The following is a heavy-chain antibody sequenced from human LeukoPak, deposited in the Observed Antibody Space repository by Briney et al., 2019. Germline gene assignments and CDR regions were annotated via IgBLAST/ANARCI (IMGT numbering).Heavy chain of an antibody. Sequence: SETLSLTCAVYGGSFSGYYWSWIRQPPGKGLEWIGEINHSGSTNYNPSLKSRVTISVDTSKNQFSLKLSSVTAADTAVYYCARDQGMPAFPTTLGFDYWGQGTLVTVSS. CDR2: INHSGST. J-gene: IGHJ4*02. V-gene: IGHV4-34*01. CDR1: GGSFSGYY. CDR3: ARDQGMPAFPTTLGFDY. D-gene: IGHD2/OR15-2a*01.